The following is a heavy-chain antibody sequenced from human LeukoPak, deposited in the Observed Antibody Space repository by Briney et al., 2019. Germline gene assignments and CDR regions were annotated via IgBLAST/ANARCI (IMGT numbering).Heavy chain of an antibody. CDR3: ARVGEQWLVFFDY. Sequence: SQTLSLTCAISGGGVSSNSAAWNWIRQSPSRGLEWLGRTYYRSKWYNDYAVSVKSRITINPDASKNQFSLQLNSVTPEDTAVYYCARVGEQWLVFFDYWGQGTLVTVSS. CDR2: TYYRSKWYN. J-gene: IGHJ4*02. D-gene: IGHD6-19*01. V-gene: IGHV6-1*01. CDR1: GGGVSSNSAA.